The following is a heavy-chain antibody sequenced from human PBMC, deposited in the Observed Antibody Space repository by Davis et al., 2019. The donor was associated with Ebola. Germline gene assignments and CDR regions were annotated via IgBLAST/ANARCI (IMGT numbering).Heavy chain of an antibody. V-gene: IGHV3-7*03. J-gene: IGHJ4*02. CDR2: IMQDGSEK. CDR3: ARVGLLQSNYFDY. CDR1: GFTFSSYW. D-gene: IGHD5-24*01. Sequence: GESLKTSCAASGFTFSSYWMSWVRQAPGKGLEWVANIMQDGSEKYYVDSVKGRFTISRDNAKNSLYLQMNSLRAEDTAVYYCARVGLLQSNYFDYWGQGTLVTVSS.